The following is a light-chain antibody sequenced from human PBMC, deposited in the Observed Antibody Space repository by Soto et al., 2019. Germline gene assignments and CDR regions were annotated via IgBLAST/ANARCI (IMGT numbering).Light chain of an antibody. J-gene: IGKJ3*01. CDR2: GAS. Sequence: VVLTQSPATLSLSPGDRATLSCRASRHVYINALGWYQQKPGRTPTLLIYGASTRATDIPDRFSATGSGTDFSLTISGVEPEDSAVYCCQQYGASPFTFGPGTRLEI. V-gene: IGKV3-20*01. CDR3: QQYGASPFT. CDR1: RHVYINA.